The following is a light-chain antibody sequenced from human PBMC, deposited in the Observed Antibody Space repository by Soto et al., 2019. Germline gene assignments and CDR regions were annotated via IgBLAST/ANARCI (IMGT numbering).Light chain of an antibody. J-gene: IGKJ2*01. Sequence: EIVLTQSPGTLSLSPGERATLSCRASQSVSSRYLAWYQQKPGQAPRLLIYGASSRATGIPDRFSGSGSGTDFTLTISRLEPEDFAICYCQQYESSPPSYTFGQGTKLEIK. CDR1: QSVSSRY. V-gene: IGKV3-20*01. CDR3: QQYESSPPSYT. CDR2: GAS.